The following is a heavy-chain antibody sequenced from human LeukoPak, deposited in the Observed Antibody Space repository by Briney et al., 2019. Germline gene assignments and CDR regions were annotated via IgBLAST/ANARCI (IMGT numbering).Heavy chain of an antibody. CDR3: ARGGDGYNYLFDY. CDR1: GGTFSSYT. CDR2: IDPILGIA. V-gene: IGHV1-69*02. Sequence: SVKVSCKASGGTFSSYTISWVRQAPGQGLEWMGRIDPILGIANYAQKFQGRVTITADKSTSTAYMELSSLRSEDTAVYYCARGGDGYNYLFDYWGQGTLVTVSS. D-gene: IGHD5-24*01. J-gene: IGHJ4*02.